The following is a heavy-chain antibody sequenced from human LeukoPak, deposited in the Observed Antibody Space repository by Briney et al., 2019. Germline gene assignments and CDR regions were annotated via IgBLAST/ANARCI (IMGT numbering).Heavy chain of an antibody. CDR1: GFTFSSYA. CDR2: IDGSGSDT. Sequence: PGGSLRLSCAASGFTFSSYAMSWVRQAPGEGLDWVSAIDGSGSDTYYADSVKGRFTISRDNSKNTLYLQMNSLRVEDTAVYYCARRLSTTVTTYFDYWGQGALVTVSS. CDR3: ARRLSTTVTTYFDY. D-gene: IGHD4-17*01. V-gene: IGHV3-23*01. J-gene: IGHJ4*02.